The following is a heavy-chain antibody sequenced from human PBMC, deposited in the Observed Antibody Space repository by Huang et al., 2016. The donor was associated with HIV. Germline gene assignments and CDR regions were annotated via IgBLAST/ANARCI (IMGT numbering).Heavy chain of an antibody. D-gene: IGHD4-17*01. V-gene: IGHV1-8*02. Sequence: QVHLVQSGAEVKKPGASVKVSCKGSGYTFTNYDINWVRPAPGRGLGWMGWINPNTGNTGFAQSFQGRVTMTRKTSITTAYMELTSLTSEDTAVYYCARSAYGDLDYWGLGTLVIVSS. CDR1: GYTFTNYD. CDR3: ARSAYGDLDY. J-gene: IGHJ4*02. CDR2: INPNTGNT.